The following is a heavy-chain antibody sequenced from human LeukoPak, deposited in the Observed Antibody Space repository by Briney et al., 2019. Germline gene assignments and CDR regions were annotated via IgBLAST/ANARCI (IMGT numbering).Heavy chain of an antibody. J-gene: IGHJ4*02. Sequence: GGSLSLSCEVSGITFETYAMNWVRQAPGKGLEWVAGISGTGAHTYYADSVKGRFTVSRDNSRDTLYLLLKSLRAEDTAVYFCAKDIHVAAAVPAPYWGQGTLVTVSP. CDR1: GITFETYA. CDR2: ISGTGAHT. V-gene: IGHV3-23*01. CDR3: AKDIHVAAAVPAPY. D-gene: IGHD6-13*01.